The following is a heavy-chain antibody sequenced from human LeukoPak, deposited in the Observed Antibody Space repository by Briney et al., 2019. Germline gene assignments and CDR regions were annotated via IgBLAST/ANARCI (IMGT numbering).Heavy chain of an antibody. D-gene: IGHD1-1*01. V-gene: IGHV4-34*01. Sequence: SETLSLTCAVYGGSFSAYYWSWIRRSPGKGLEWIAEINHRGDTNYNPSVKSRVSISVDTSKNQFSLKVTSLTAADTAVYYCARGPTISETGYFDYWGQGTLVTVSS. CDR3: ARGPTISETGYFDY. J-gene: IGHJ4*03. CDR1: GGSFSAYY. CDR2: INHRGDT.